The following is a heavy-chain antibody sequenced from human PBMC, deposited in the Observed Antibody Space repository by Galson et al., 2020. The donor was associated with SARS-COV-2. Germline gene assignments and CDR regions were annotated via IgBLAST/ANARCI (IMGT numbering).Heavy chain of an antibody. CDR3: ARQGWLRGKFDY. Sequence: SETLSLTCTVSGGSISSSSYSWGWIRQPPGKGLEWLGSIYYSGSTYYNPSLKSRVTISVDTSKNQFSLKLSSVTAADTAVYYCARQGWLRGKFDYWGQGTLVTVSS. V-gene: IGHV4-39*01. CDR2: IYYSGST. CDR1: GGSISSSSYS. J-gene: IGHJ4*02. D-gene: IGHD5-12*01.